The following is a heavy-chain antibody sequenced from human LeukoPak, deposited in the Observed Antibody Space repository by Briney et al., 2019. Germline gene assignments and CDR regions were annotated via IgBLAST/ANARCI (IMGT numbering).Heavy chain of an antibody. CDR3: ARDDSSSWYEEYYYYYMDV. V-gene: IGHV4-34*01. D-gene: IGHD6-13*01. J-gene: IGHJ6*03. CDR2: INHSGST. Sequence: PSETLSLTCAVYGGSFSGYYWSWIRQPPGKGLEWIGEINHSGSTNYNPSLKSRVTISVDTSKNQFSLKLSSVTAEDTAVYYCARDDSSSWYEEYYYYYMDVWGKGTTVTVSS. CDR1: GGSFSGYY.